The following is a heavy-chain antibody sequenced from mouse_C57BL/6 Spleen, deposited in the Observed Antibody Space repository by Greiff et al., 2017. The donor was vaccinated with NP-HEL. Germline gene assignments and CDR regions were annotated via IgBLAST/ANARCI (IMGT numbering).Heavy chain of an antibody. CDR1: GYAFSSSW. J-gene: IGHJ2*01. V-gene: IGHV1-82*01. Sequence: QVQLQQSGPELVKPGASVKISCKASGYAFSSSWMNWVKQRPGKGLEWIGRIYPGDGDTNYNGKFKGKATLTADKSSSTAYMQLSSLTSEDSAVYFCARYGDYYGSSYEDYWGQGTTLTVSS. CDR2: IYPGDGDT. CDR3: ARYGDYYGSSYEDY. D-gene: IGHD1-1*01.